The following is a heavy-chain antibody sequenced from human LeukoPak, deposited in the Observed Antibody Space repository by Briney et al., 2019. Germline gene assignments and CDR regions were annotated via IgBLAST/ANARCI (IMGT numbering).Heavy chain of an antibody. Sequence: SQTLSLTCTVSGGSISSGGYYWSWIRQHPGKGLEWIGYIYYGGSTYYNPSLKSRVTISVDTSKNQFSLKLSSVTAADTAVYYCAGNWNANWFDPWGQGTLVTVSS. D-gene: IGHD1-1*01. CDR2: IYYGGST. CDR3: AGNWNANWFDP. V-gene: IGHV4-31*03. J-gene: IGHJ5*02. CDR1: GGSISSGGYY.